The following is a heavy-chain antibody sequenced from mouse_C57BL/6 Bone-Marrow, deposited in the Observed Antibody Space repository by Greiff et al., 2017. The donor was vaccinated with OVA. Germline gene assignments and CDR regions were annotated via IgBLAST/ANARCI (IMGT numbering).Heavy chain of an antibody. J-gene: IGHJ2*01. CDR3: ARDRVANFDY. CDR2: ISDGGSYT. V-gene: IGHV5-4*01. CDR1: GFTFSSYA. D-gene: IGHD1-1*01. Sequence: EVQLVESGGGLVKPGGSLKLSCAASGFTFSSYAMSWVRQTPEKRLEWVATISDGGSYTYYPDNVKGRFTISRDNAKNNLYLQMSHLKSEDTAMYYCARDRVANFDYWGQGTTLTVSS.